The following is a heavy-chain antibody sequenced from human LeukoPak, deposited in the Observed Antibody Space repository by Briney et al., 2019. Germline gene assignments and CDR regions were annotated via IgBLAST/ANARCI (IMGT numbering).Heavy chain of an antibody. J-gene: IGHJ4*02. CDR1: GGSISSSSYY. CDR3: ARHFPRDRLWLSPRNYFDY. V-gene: IGHV4-39*01. CDR2: IYYSGST. D-gene: IGHD5-18*01. Sequence: SETLSLTCTVSGGSISSSSYYWGWIRRPPGKGLEWIGSIYYSGSTYYNPSLKSRVTISVDTSKNQFSLKLSSVTAADTAVYYCARHFPRDRLWLSPRNYFDYWGQGTLVTVSS.